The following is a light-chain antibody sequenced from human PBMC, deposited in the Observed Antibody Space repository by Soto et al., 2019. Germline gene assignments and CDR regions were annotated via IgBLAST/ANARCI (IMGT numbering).Light chain of an antibody. J-gene: IGKJ1*01. CDR3: QQYHGAWT. Sequence: DSQMTQFPSTLSASVGDRVTITCRASQSVSDWLAWYQQQAGKAPKLLIFKASSLQSGVPSRFSGSGSGTEFTLTISSLQPDDSGTYYCQQYHGAWTFGQGTKVEIK. V-gene: IGKV1-5*03. CDR1: QSVSDW. CDR2: KAS.